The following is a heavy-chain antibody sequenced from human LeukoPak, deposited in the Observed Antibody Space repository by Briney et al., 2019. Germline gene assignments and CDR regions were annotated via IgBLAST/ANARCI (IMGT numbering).Heavy chain of an antibody. J-gene: IGHJ3*02. D-gene: IGHD3-9*01. Sequence: GGSLRLSCAASGFTFSSYSMNWVRQAPGEGLEWVSSISSRSSYIYYADSVKGRFPISRDNAKDSLYLQMNSLRAEDTAVYYCARDYDISAFDIWGQGTMVTVSS. CDR3: ARDYDISAFDI. V-gene: IGHV3-21*01. CDR1: GFTFSSYS. CDR2: ISSRSSYI.